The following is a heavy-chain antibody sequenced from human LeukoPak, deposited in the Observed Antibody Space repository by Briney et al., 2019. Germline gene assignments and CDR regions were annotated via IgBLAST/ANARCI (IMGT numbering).Heavy chain of an antibody. V-gene: IGHV3-23*01. CDR1: GFTFSSYA. CDR3: AKVYSSSWYRTYFDY. J-gene: IGHJ4*02. D-gene: IGHD6-13*01. CDR2: ISGSGGST. Sequence: GGSLRLSCAASGFTFSSYAMSWVRQAPGKGLEWVSAISGSGGSTYYADSVKGRFTISRDNSKNTLYLQMNSLRAEDTAVYYCAKVYSSSWYRTYFDYWGQGTLVTVSS.